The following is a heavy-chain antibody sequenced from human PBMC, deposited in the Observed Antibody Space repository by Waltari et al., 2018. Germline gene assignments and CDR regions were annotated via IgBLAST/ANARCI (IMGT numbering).Heavy chain of an antibody. D-gene: IGHD2-21*02. CDR3: ARGVTTVEC. V-gene: IGHV3-7*04. CDR1: GFTFSNSW. Sequence: EVQLVESGGGLVQPGGSLRLSCSGSGFTFSNSWMSWVRQAPGKVLEWVASIKQDGGGKYYVDSMKGRFTISRDNDNNSLFLQMDSLRVEDTAVYYCARGVTTVECWGQGALVTVSS. J-gene: IGHJ4*02. CDR2: IKQDGGGK.